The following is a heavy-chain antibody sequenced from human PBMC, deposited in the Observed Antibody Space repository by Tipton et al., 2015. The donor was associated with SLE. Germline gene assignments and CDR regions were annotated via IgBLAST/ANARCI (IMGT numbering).Heavy chain of an antibody. Sequence: TLSLTCTVSGGSISSSSYYWGWIRQPPGKVLEWIGSIYYSGSTYYNPSLKSRVTISVDTSKNQFSLKLSSVTAADTAVYYCRLITITSLFDYWGQGTLVTVSS. CDR2: IYYSGST. J-gene: IGHJ4*02. CDR1: GGSISSSSYY. CDR3: RLITITSLFDY. V-gene: IGHV4-39*07. D-gene: IGHD3-16*01.